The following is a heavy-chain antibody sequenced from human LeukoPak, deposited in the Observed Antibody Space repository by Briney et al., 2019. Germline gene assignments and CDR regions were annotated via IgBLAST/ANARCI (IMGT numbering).Heavy chain of an antibody. Sequence: GGSLRLSCAASEFTFSNYALHWDPKAPGKVLAYGSVISFDGSNKYYADSVKGRFTISRDNSKNTLYLQMNRLRAEDTAVYYCARDRGTYGTLDYWGQGTLVTVSS. CDR1: EFTFSNYA. V-gene: IGHV3-30*01. D-gene: IGHD1-1*01. CDR3: ARDRGTYGTLDY. CDR2: ISFDGSNK. J-gene: IGHJ4*02.